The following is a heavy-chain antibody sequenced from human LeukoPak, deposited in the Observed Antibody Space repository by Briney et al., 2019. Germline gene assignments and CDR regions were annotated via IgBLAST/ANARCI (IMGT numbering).Heavy chain of an antibody. D-gene: IGHD4-17*01. J-gene: IGHJ4*02. Sequence: PGGSLRLSCAASGFTFSSYSMNWVRQAPGKGLEWVSVIYSGGSTYYADSVKGRFTISRDNSKNTLYLQMNSLRAEDTAVYYCARVSTFYGDYGDLDYWGQGTLVTASS. V-gene: IGHV3-53*01. CDR1: GFTFSSYS. CDR2: IYSGGST. CDR3: ARVSTFYGDYGDLDY.